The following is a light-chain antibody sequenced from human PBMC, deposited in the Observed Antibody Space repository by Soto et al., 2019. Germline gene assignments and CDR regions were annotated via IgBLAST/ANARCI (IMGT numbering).Light chain of an antibody. CDR1: RALGNI. Sequence: DIQMTQSPSSLSASVGDRVTITCQAGRALGNILNWYQQKPGKAPKLLIYDASNLETGVPSRFSGSGSGTDFTFTISSLQPEDIATYYCQQYDNLPLTFGGGTKVEIK. CDR2: DAS. J-gene: IGKJ4*01. V-gene: IGKV1-33*01. CDR3: QQYDNLPLT.